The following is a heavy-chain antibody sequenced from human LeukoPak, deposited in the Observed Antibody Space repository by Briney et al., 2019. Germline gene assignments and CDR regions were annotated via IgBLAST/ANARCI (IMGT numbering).Heavy chain of an antibody. Sequence: PSETLSLTCAVSGGSISSGGYSWSWIRQPPGKGLEWIGYIYHSGSTYYNPSLKSRVTISVDRSKNQFSLKPSSVTAADTAVYYCAREGYGDGFDYWGQGTLVTVSS. V-gene: IGHV4-30-2*01. CDR1: GGSISSGGYS. J-gene: IGHJ4*02. CDR3: AREGYGDGFDY. CDR2: IYHSGST. D-gene: IGHD4-17*01.